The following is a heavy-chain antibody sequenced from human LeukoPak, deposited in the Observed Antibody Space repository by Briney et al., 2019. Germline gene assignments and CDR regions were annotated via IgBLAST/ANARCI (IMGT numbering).Heavy chain of an antibody. CDR3: ARPTWYGGTYYFDY. CDR2: IKQDGSEK. J-gene: IGHJ4*02. D-gene: IGHD3-10*01. CDR1: GFTFSSYK. V-gene: IGHV3-7*01. Sequence: GGSLRLSCAAAGFTFSSYKMSWVRQAPGKGLEWVANIKQDGSEKDYVDSVKGRFTISRDNAKNSLYLQMNSLRAEDTAVYYCARPTWYGGTYYFDYWGQGTLVTVSS.